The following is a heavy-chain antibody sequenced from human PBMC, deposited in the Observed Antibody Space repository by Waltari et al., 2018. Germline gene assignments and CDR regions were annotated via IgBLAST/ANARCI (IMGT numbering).Heavy chain of an antibody. CDR3: ARDQGSDAFDI. V-gene: IGHV1-2*02. CDR1: GYTFTGYY. CDR2: INPNSDDT. J-gene: IGHJ3*02. Sequence: QVQLVQSGAEVKKPGASVKVSCKASGYTFTGYYMHWVRQDPGQGLEWMGLINPNSDDTKYAQKFQGRVTMTRDASITTAYMEVSRLRSDDTAIYYCARDQGSDAFDIWGQGTVVTVSS.